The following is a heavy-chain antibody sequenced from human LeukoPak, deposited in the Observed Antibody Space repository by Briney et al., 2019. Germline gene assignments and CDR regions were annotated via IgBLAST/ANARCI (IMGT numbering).Heavy chain of an antibody. J-gene: IGHJ4*02. CDR1: GGSFSGYY. CDR3: ARAGGQWEPFDY. D-gene: IGHD1-26*01. CDR2: INHSGST. V-gene: IGHV4-34*01. Sequence: SETLSLTCAVYGGSFSGYYWSWISQPPGKGLEWIGEINHSGSTNYNPSLKSRVTISVDTSKNQFSLKLSSVTAADTAVYYCARAGGQWEPFDYWGQGTLVTVSS.